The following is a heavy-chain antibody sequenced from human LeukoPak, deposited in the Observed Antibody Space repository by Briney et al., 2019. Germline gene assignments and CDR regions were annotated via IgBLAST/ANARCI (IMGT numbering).Heavy chain of an antibody. CDR1: GFTFSSYE. CDR2: ISSSGSTI. Sequence: GGSLRLSCAASGFTFSSYEMNWVRQAPGKGLEWVSYISSSGSTIYYADSVKGRFTISRDNAKNSLYLQMNSLRAEDTAVYYCARDGRTVTDTEGSDYWGQGTLVTVSS. J-gene: IGHJ4*02. CDR3: ARDGRTVTDTEGSDY. V-gene: IGHV3-48*03. D-gene: IGHD4-17*01.